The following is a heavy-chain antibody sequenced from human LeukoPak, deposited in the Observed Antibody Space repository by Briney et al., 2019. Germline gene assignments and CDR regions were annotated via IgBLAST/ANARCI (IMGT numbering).Heavy chain of an antibody. J-gene: IGHJ4*02. Sequence: PSETLSLTCTVSGGSISSYYWSWIRQPPGKGLEWIGYIYYSGSTNYNPSLKSRVTISVDTSKNQFSLKLSSVTAADTAVYYCARAMWGSFAPFDYWGQGTLVTVSS. CDR1: GGSISSYY. V-gene: IGHV4-59*01. D-gene: IGHD3-16*01. CDR3: ARAMWGSFAPFDY. CDR2: IYYSGST.